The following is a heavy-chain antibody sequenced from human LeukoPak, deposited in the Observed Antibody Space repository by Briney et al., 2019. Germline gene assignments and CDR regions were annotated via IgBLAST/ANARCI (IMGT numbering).Heavy chain of an antibody. D-gene: IGHD3-22*01. CDR3: ARDAGGYYDSNTFHWYFDL. CDR2: IYYGGNA. J-gene: IGHJ2*01. CDR1: GGSISSSSYY. Sequence: SETLSLTCTVSGGSISSSSYYWGWIRQPPGKGLEWITYIYYGGNANYNPSLNSRVTISVDTSKNQFSLKLRSVTAADTAVYYCARDAGGYYDSNTFHWYFDLWGRGTLVTVSS. V-gene: IGHV4-61*01.